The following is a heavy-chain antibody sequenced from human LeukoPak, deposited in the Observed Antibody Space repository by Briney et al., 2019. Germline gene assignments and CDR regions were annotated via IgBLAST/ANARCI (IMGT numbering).Heavy chain of an antibody. CDR2: ISYDGSNK. CDR3: ATQYGDSDY. Sequence: GGSLRLSCAASGFTFSSYAMHWVRQAPGKGLEWVAVISYDGSNKYYADSVKGRFTISRDNSKNTLYLQMNSLRAEDTAVYYCATQYGDSDYWGQGTLVSVST. V-gene: IGHV3-30-3*01. CDR1: GFTFSSYA. J-gene: IGHJ4*02. D-gene: IGHD4-17*01.